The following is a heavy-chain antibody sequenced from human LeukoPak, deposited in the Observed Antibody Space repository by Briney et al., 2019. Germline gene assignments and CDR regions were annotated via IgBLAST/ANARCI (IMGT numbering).Heavy chain of an antibody. CDR2: IIPIFGTA. CDR3: ARARSYCSGGSCYSSLGY. J-gene: IGHJ4*02. CDR1: GGTFSSYD. V-gene: IGHV1-69*13. Sequence: ASVKVSCKASGGTFSSYDISWVRQAPGQGLEWMGGIIPIFGTANYAQKFQGRVTITADESTSTAYMELSSLRSEDTAVYYCARARSYCSGGSCYSSLGYWGQGTLVTVSS. D-gene: IGHD2-15*01.